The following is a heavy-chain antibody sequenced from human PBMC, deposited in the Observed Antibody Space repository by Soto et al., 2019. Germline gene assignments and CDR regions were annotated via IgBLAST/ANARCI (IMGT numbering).Heavy chain of an antibody. CDR1: GDCVNIGVYS. J-gene: IGHJ5*02. D-gene: IGHD2-2*01. CDR3: ARVPDR. V-gene: IGHV4-30-2*01. CDR2: IYHSGNT. Sequence: SEILSLKCAVSGDCVNIGVYSWSWIRQPPGKGLEWIGYIYHSGNTYYNPSLKSRVTISVDRSKNQFSLKLSSVTAADTAKYYCARVPDRWGQGTLVTVSS.